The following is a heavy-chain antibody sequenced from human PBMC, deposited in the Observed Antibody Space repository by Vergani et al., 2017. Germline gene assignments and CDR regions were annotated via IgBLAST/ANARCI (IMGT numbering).Heavy chain of an antibody. D-gene: IGHD6-13*01. V-gene: IGHV3-66*02. CDR3: VKDIAASGNYWYFDL. J-gene: IGHJ2*01. CDR1: GFRVTTYY. Sequence: VELLESGGGLAQPGGSLRVSCSASGFRVTTYYMSWVRQAPGKGLEWVSVIKSDGRTSYAESVRGRFTIARYNAKNSLYLQMNSLRAEDTALYYCVKDIAASGNYWYFDLWGRGTLVTVSS. CDR2: IKSDGRT.